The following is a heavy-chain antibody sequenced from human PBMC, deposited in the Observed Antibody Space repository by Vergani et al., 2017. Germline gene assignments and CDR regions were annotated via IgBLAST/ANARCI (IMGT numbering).Heavy chain of an antibody. CDR2: ISGSGGST. V-gene: IGHV3-23*01. CDR3: AMFGLGRYGDDRDY. D-gene: IGHD4-17*01. J-gene: IGHJ4*02. Sequence: EVQLLESGGGLVQPGGSLRLSCAASGFTFSSYAMSWVRQAPGKGLEGVSAISGSGGSTYYADSVKGRFTISRDNSKNTLYLQMNSLRAEDTAVHYCAMFGLGRYGDDRDYWGQGTLVTVSS. CDR1: GFTFSSYA.